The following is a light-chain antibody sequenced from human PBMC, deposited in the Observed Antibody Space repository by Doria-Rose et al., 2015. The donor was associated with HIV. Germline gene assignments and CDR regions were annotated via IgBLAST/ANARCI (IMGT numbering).Light chain of an antibody. Sequence: SVSAAPGQKVTISCSGSSSNIGNNYVSWYQQLPGTAPKLLIYDNNKRPSGIPDRFSGSKSGTSATLDITGLQTGDEADYYCGTWDSSLSAVFGGGTTLTVL. CDR1: SSNIGNNY. CDR2: DNN. CDR3: GTWDSSLSAV. V-gene: IGLV1-51*01. J-gene: IGLJ3*02.